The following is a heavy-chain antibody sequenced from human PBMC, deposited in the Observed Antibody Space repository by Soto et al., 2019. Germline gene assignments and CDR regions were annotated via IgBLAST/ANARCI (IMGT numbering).Heavy chain of an antibody. CDR1: GFTFSSYS. CDR2: ISSSSSYI. D-gene: IGHD3-22*01. CDR3: ARFGEGDSGYYPEFDY. J-gene: IGHJ4*02. Sequence: PGGSLRLSCAASGFTFSSYSMNWVRQAPGKGLEWVSSISSSSSYIYYADSVKGRFTISRDNAKNSLYLQMNSLRAEDTAVYYCARFGEGDSGYYPEFDYWGPGTLVTVSS. V-gene: IGHV3-21*01.